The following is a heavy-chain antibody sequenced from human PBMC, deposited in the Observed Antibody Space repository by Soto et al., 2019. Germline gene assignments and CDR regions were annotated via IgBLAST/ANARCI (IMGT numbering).Heavy chain of an antibody. D-gene: IGHD3-22*01. V-gene: IGHV1-69*06. J-gene: IGHJ6*02. Sequence: SVKVSCKASGGTFSSYAISWVRQAPGQGLEWMGGIIPIFGTANYAQKFQGRVTITADKSTSTAYMELSSLRSEDTAVYYCASFHYDSSGYYSDYYYGMDVWG. CDR2: IIPIFGTA. CDR3: ASFHYDSSGYYSDYYYGMDV. CDR1: GGTFSSYA.